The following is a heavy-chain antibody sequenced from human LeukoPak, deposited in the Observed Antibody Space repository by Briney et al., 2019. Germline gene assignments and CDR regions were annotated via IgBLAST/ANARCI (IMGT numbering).Heavy chain of an antibody. Sequence: SVKVSCKASGGTFSSYAISWVRQAPGQGLEWMGRIIPIFGTANYAQKFQGRVTITMDESTSTAYMELSSLRSEDTAVYYCARPLGGYDAFDIWGQGTMVTVSS. CDR2: IIPIFGTA. V-gene: IGHV1-69*05. CDR1: GGTFSSYA. D-gene: IGHD3-16*01. CDR3: ARPLGGYDAFDI. J-gene: IGHJ3*02.